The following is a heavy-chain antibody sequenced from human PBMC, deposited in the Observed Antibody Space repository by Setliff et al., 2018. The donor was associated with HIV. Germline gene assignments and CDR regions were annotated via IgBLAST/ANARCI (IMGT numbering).Heavy chain of an antibody. CDR2: IIPILGIA. V-gene: IGHV1-69*10. CDR3: ARDHDSSAYTYFDY. J-gene: IGHJ4*02. Sequence: SVKVSCKASRGTFSSYGFKWVRQAPGQGLEWMGGIIPILGIANYAQKFQGRVTITADESTSTAYMELSSLRSEDTAVYYCARDHDSSAYTYFDYWGQGTLVTVSS. CDR1: RGTFSSYG. D-gene: IGHD3-22*01.